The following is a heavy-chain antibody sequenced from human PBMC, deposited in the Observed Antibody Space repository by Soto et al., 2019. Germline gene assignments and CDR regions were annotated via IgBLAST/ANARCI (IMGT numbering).Heavy chain of an antibody. V-gene: IGHV4-59*01. CDR3: ARLELDIYGMDV. J-gene: IGHJ6*02. CDR2: IYYSGST. Sequence: SETLSLTCTVSGGSISSYYWSWIRQPPGKGLEWIGYIYYSGSTNYNPSLKSRVTISVDTSKNQFSLKLSSVTAADTAVYYCARLELDIYGMDVWGQGTTVTVSS. CDR1: GGSISSYY. D-gene: IGHD1-1*01.